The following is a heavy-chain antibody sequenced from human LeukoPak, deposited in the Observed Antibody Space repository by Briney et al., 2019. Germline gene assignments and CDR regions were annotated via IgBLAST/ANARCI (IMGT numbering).Heavy chain of an antibody. Sequence: GGSLRLSCAASGFTFSIYAMSWVRQAPGKGLEWVSSTGTDIHYADSVKGRFTISRDNSKNTLYLQMNSLRAEDTAVYYCAKDSSGYFEYFQHWGQGTLVTVSS. V-gene: IGHV3-23*05. CDR3: AKDSSGYFEYFQH. J-gene: IGHJ1*01. CDR2: TGTDI. D-gene: IGHD3-22*01. CDR1: GFTFSIYA.